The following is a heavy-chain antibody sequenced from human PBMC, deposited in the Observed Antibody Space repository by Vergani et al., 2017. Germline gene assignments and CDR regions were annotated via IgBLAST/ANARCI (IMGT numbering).Heavy chain of an antibody. J-gene: IGHJ5*02. Sequence: QVQLVQSGAEVKKPGASVKVSCKASGHTFTGYYMHWVRQAPGXGLEWMGWINPNSGGTNYAQKFQGWVTMTRDTSISTAYMELSRLGSDATAVDYCARAAYYDILTGTVGWFDPWGQGTLVTVSS. V-gene: IGHV1-2*04. CDR1: GHTFTGYY. CDR2: INPNSGGT. D-gene: IGHD3-9*01. CDR3: ARAAYYDILTGTVGWFDP.